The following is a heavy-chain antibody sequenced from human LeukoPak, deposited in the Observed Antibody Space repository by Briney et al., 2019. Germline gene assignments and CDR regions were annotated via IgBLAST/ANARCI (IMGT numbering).Heavy chain of an antibody. CDR3: ARALYYYDSIDY. Sequence: SETLSLTCTVSGGSISSYYWSWIRQPPGKGLEWIGNIHYSGSTNYNPSLKSRVTISVDTSKNQFSLKLSSVTAADTAVYYCARALYYYDSIDYWGQGTLVTVSS. D-gene: IGHD3-22*01. J-gene: IGHJ4*02. CDR2: IHYSGST. CDR1: GGSISSYY. V-gene: IGHV4-59*01.